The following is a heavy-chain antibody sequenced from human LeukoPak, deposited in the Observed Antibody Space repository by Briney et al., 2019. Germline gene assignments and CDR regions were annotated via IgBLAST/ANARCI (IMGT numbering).Heavy chain of an antibody. D-gene: IGHD3-10*01. CDR2: IRSKANSYAT. CDR3: TTQWRGGDY. J-gene: IGHJ4*02. V-gene: IGHV3-73*01. CDR1: GFTLSGSA. Sequence: GGSLRLSCAASGFTLSGSAMHWVRQASGKGLEWVGRIRSKANSYATAYAASVKGRFTISRDDSKNTAYLQMNSLKTEDTAVYYCTTQWRGGDYWGQGTLVTVSS.